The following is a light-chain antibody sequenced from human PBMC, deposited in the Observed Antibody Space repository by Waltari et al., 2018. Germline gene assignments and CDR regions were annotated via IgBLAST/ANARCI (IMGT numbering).Light chain of an antibody. CDR3: QHYSNWPYT. CDR2: GAS. CDR1: QPVADN. V-gene: IGKV3-15*01. J-gene: IGKJ2*01. Sequence: EIVMTQSPATLSVSPGERATLSCRASQPVADNLAWYQQRPGQAPRLLMYGASTRATGIAARFTGSGYGTEFTLTISSLQSEDSAIYYCQHYSNWPYTFGQGTKLQI.